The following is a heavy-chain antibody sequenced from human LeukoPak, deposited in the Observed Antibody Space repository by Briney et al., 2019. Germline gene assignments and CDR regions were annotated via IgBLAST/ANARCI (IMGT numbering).Heavy chain of an antibody. CDR3: ARGRPHGNDY. V-gene: IGHV3-74*01. Sequence: GGSLRLSCAASGFTFSSYWMNWVRQAPGKGLVWVSRIASDGSSTTYADSVKGRFSISRDNAKNTLYLQMNSLRVEDTAVYYCARGRPHGNDYWGQGTLVTVYS. CDR2: IASDGSST. CDR1: GFTFSSYW. D-gene: IGHD4-23*01. J-gene: IGHJ4*02.